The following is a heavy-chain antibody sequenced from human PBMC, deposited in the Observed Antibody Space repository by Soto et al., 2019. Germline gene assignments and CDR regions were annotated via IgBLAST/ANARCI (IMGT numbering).Heavy chain of an antibody. CDR2: IKQDGSEK. D-gene: IGHD6-13*01. V-gene: IGHV3-7*05. CDR3: ARESSSSSGEYYYYYGMDV. J-gene: IGHJ6*02. CDR1: GFTFSSYW. Sequence: GGSLRLSCAASGFTFSSYWMSWVRQAPGKGLEWVANIKQDGSEKYYVDSVKGRFTISRDNAKNSLYLQMNSLRAEDTAVYYCARESSSSSGEYYYYYGMDVWGQGTTVTVSS.